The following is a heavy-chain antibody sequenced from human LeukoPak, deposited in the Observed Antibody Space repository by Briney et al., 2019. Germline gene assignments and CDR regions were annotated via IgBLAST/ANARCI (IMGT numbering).Heavy chain of an antibody. CDR2: IYYSGGT. V-gene: IGHV4-59*01. J-gene: IGHJ4*02. CDR3: ARIMYSRFDY. Sequence: PSETLSLTCTVSGGSISSYYWSWIRQPPGKGLEWIGYIYYSGGTNYNPSLKSRVTISVDTSKNQFSLKLSSVTAADTAVYYCARIMYSRFDYWGQGTLVTVSS. CDR1: GGSISSYY. D-gene: IGHD6-13*01.